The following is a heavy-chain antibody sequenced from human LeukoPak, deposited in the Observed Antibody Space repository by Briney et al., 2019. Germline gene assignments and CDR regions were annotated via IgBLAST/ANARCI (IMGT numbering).Heavy chain of an antibody. D-gene: IGHD6-13*01. J-gene: IGHJ4*02. Sequence: ASVKVSCKASGYTFTSYDSNWVRQATGQGLEWMGWMNPNSGNTGYAQKFQGRVTMTRNTSISTAYMELSSLRSEDTAVYYCAREGIAAAGILGPGYWGQGTLVTVSS. CDR3: AREGIAAAGILGPGY. CDR1: GYTFTSYD. CDR2: MNPNSGNT. V-gene: IGHV1-8*01.